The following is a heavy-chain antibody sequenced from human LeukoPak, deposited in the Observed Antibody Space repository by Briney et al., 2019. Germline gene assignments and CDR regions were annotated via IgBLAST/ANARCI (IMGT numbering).Heavy chain of an antibody. D-gene: IGHD6-19*01. V-gene: IGHV4-4*07. CDR1: GGSISSYY. J-gene: IGHJ5*02. CDR2: IYTSGST. CDR3: ARGRNSGWDPRWFDP. Sequence: SETLSLTWTVSGGSISSYYWSWIRQPAGKGLEWIGRIYTSGSTNYNPSLKSRVTISVDKSKNQFSLKLSSVTAADTAVYYCARGRNSGWDPRWFDPWGQGTLVTVSS.